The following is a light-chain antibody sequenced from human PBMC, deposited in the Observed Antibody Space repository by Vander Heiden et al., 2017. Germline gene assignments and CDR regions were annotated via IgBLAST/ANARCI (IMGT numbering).Light chain of an antibody. J-gene: IGLJ3*02. CDR2: KDS. CDR3: QSADSSGTYPWV. Sequence: SYELTQPPSVSVSPGQTARITSSGDASPKQNAYWYLQKPGQAPVLLIYKDSERPSGIPERFSGSSSGTTVTLTISGVQAEDEADDYCQSADSSGTYPWVFGGGTKLTVL. V-gene: IGLV3-25*03. CDR1: ASPKQN.